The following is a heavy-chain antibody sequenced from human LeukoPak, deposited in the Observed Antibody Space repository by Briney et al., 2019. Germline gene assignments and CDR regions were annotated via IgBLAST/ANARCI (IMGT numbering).Heavy chain of an antibody. V-gene: IGHV3-21*01. CDR1: GFTFSKYS. Sequence: GGSLRLSCAASGFTFSKYSMNWVRQAPGKGPEWVSSISSSGTSRYYSDSVKGRFTISRDNPKNSLYLQMNSLRVEDTAVYYCAGYNWFDPWGQGTLVTVSS. J-gene: IGHJ5*02. D-gene: IGHD6-13*01. CDR3: AGYNWFDP. CDR2: ISSSGTSR.